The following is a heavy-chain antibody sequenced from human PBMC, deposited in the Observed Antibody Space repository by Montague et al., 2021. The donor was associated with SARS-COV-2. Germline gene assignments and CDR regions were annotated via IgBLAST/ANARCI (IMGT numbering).Heavy chain of an antibody. J-gene: IGHJ5*02. CDR2: MYYSGST. D-gene: IGHD3-3*01. V-gene: IGHV4-39*01. CDR3: ATGLRFLEWLLLSWFDP. Sequence: SETLSLTCTVSGGSISSSSYYWGWIRQPPGKGLEWIGSMYYSGSTYYNPSLKSRVTISVDTSKNHFSLRLSFVTAADTAVYYCATGLRFLEWLLLSWFDPWGQGTLVTVSS. CDR1: GGSISSSSYY.